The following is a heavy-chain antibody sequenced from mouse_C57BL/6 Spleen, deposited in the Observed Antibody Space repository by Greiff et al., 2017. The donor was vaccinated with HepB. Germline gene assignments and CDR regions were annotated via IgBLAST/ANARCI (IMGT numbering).Heavy chain of an antibody. CDR3: ARGGIYYGKEGAMDY. Sequence: EVQLQQSEGGLVQPGSSMKLSCTASGFTFSDYYMAWVRQVPEKGLEWVANINYDGSSTYYLDSLKSRFIISRDNAKNILYLQMSSLKSEDTATYYCARGGIYYGKEGAMDYWGQGTSVTVSS. D-gene: IGHD2-1*01. CDR1: GFTFSDYY. CDR2: INYDGSST. J-gene: IGHJ4*01. V-gene: IGHV5-16*01.